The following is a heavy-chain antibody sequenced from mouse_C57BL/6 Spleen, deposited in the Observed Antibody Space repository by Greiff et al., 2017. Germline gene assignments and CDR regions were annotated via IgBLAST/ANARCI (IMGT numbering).Heavy chain of an antibody. CDR2: INPNNGGT. CDR1: GYTFTDYY. CDR3: ARGRESIYYGKTPPYFDV. J-gene: IGHJ1*03. D-gene: IGHD2-1*01. Sequence: EVQLQQSGPELVKPGASVKISCKASGYTFTDYYMNWVKQSHGKSLEWIGDINPNNGGTSYNQKFKGKATLTVDKSSSTAYMELRSLTSEDSAVYYCARGRESIYYGKTPPYFDVWGTGTTVTVSS. V-gene: IGHV1-26*01.